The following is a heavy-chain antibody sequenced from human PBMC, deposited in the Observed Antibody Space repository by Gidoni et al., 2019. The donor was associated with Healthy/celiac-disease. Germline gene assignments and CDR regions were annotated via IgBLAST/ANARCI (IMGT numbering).Heavy chain of an antibody. J-gene: IGHJ4*02. CDR3: ASPWGDNYGCGY. D-gene: IGHD5-18*01. CDR1: GFTFSGYN. Sequence: EVQLVESGGGLVQPGGSLRLSCAASGFTFSGYNMNWDRQAPGKGLEWVSYISSSRTTIYYADSVEGRFTISRDNAKKSLYLQMNSLRDEDTAVYYCASPWGDNYGCGYWGQGTLVTVSS. V-gene: IGHV3-48*02. CDR2: ISSSRTTI.